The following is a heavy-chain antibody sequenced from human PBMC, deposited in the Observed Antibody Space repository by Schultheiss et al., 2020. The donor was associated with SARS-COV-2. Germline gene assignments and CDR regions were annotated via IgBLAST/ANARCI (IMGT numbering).Heavy chain of an antibody. J-gene: IGHJ6*02. CDR3: ARDYRDSSSWYYYYGMDV. Sequence: GSLRLSCAVYGGSFSGYYWSWIRQPPGKGLEWIGSIYHSGSTYYNPSLKSRVTISVDTSKNQFSLKLSSVTAADTAVYYCARDYRDSSSWYYYYGMDVWGQGTTVTVSS. CDR2: IYHSGST. CDR1: GGSFSGYY. D-gene: IGHD6-13*01. V-gene: IGHV4-34*01.